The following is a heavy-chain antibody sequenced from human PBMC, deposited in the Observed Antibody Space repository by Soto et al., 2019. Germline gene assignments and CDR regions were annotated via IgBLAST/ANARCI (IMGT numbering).Heavy chain of an antibody. D-gene: IGHD3-22*01. CDR3: ARVGYYDSSGYYYIFDY. CDR2: ISAYNGNT. Sequence: ASVKVSCKASGYTFTSYGISWVRQAPGQGLEWMGWISAYNGNTNYAQKLQGRVTMTTDTSTSTAYMELRSLRSDDTAVYYCARVGYYDSSGYYYIFDYWGQGTLVTVSS. V-gene: IGHV1-18*01. J-gene: IGHJ4*02. CDR1: GYTFTSYG.